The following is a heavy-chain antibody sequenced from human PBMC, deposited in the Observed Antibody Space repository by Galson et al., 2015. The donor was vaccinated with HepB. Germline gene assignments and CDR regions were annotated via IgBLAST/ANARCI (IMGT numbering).Heavy chain of an antibody. CDR2: IIPILGIS. CDR3: ARDPELWFGDPPYGDPNNEGS. Sequence: SVKVSCKASGGTFNNYAFNWMRQAPGQGLEWMGRIIPILGISNYAQKFQGRVTITADKSTSAAYMQLSSLRSADTAVYYCARDPELWFGDPPYGDPNNEGSWGQGTLVTVSS. CDR1: GGTFNNYA. V-gene: IGHV1-69*04. D-gene: IGHD3-10*01. J-gene: IGHJ5*02.